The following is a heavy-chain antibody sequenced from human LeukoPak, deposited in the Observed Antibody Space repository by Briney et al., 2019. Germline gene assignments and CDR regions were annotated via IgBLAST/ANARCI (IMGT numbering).Heavy chain of an antibody. CDR3: ASVRTGIADAFDI. J-gene: IGHJ3*02. Sequence: GGSLRLSCAASGFTFSSYGMHWVRQAPGKGLEWVAVIWYDGSNKYYADSVKGRFTISRDNSKNTLYLQMNSLRAEDTAVYYCASVRTGIADAFDIWGQGTMVTVSS. D-gene: IGHD6-13*01. V-gene: IGHV3-33*01. CDR1: GFTFSSYG. CDR2: IWYDGSNK.